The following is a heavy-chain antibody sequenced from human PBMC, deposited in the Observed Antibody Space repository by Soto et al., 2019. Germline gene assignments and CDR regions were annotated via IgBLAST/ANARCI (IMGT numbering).Heavy chain of an antibody. V-gene: IGHV4-59*01. CDR1: GGSISSYY. CDR2: IYYSGST. J-gene: IGHJ4*02. D-gene: IGHD1-7*01. CDR3: ARVRNYKAFDY. Sequence: SETLSLTCTVSGGSISSYYWSWIRQPPGKGLEWIGYIYYSGSTNYNPSLKSRVTISVDTSKNQFSLKLSSVTAADTAVYYCARVRNYKAFDYWGQGTLVTVSS.